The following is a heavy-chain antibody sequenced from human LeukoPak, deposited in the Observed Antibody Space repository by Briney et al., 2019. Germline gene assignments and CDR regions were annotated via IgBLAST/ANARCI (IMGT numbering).Heavy chain of an antibody. V-gene: IGHV4-59*01. CDR3: AREYSYGYSYYFDY. CDR2: IHHSGST. D-gene: IGHD5-18*01. CDR1: GGSISTYY. Sequence: SETLSLTCTVSGGSISTYYWSWIRQPPGKGLEWIGFIHHSGSTKYNPSLNSRVTISVDTSKNQFSLTLSSVTAADTAVYYCAREYSYGYSYYFDYWGQGTLVTVSS. J-gene: IGHJ4*02.